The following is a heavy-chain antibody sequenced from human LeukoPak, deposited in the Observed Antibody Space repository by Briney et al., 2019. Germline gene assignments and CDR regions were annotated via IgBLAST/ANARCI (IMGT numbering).Heavy chain of an antibody. V-gene: IGHV3-15*01. CDR2: IKSKGGGGTI. J-gene: IGHJ4*02. CDR3: THISSVPDRFNS. CDR1: GLIFRDAW. Sequence: GESLKISCEVSGLIFRDAWVSWVRQAPGKGLEWVERIKSKGGGGTIDHAAPVKGRFSISRDDSRNTIYLQMNSLRTEDTGIYYCTHISSVPDRFNSWGQGTLVTVSS. D-gene: IGHD2-21*01.